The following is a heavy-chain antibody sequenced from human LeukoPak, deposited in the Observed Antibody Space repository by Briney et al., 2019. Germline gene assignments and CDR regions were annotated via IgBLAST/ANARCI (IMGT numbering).Heavy chain of an antibody. CDR2: ISYDGSNK. D-gene: IGHD2-2*01. J-gene: IGHJ6*03. CDR1: GFTFSSYA. CDR3: AREPATVVPAAMSGYYYYYMDV. V-gene: IGHV3-30-3*01. Sequence: PGRSLRLSCAASGFTFSSYAMHWVRQAPGKGLEWVAVISYDGSNKYYADSVKGRFTISRDNSKNTLYLQMNSLRAEDTAVYYCAREPATVVPAAMSGYYYYYMDVWGKGTTVTVSS.